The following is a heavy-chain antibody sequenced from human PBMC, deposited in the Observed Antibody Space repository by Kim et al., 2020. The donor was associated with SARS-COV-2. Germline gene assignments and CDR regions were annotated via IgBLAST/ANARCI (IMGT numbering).Heavy chain of an antibody. CDR3: AKESGGSDYWYFDL. J-gene: IGHJ2*01. D-gene: IGHD2-15*01. CDR2: IWYDGSNK. CDR1: GFTFSSYG. Sequence: GGSLRLSCAASGFTFSSYGMHWVRQAPGKGLEWVAVIWYDGSNKYYADSVKGRFTISRDNSKNTLYLQMNSLRAEDTAVYYCAKESGGSDYWYFDLWGRGTLVTVSS. V-gene: IGHV3-33*06.